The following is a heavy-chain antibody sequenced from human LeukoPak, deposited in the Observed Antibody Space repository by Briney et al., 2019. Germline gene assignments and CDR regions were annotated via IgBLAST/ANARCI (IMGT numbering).Heavy chain of an antibody. CDR3: AKDSAYDSSGYYLYYFDY. CDR1: GFTFSTYS. V-gene: IGHV3-21*04. Sequence: PGGSLRLSCAASGFTFSTYSMNWVRQAPGKGLEWVSSITSSRIYIYYADSVKGRFTISRDNAKNSLYLQMNSLRAEDTAVYYCAKDSAYDSSGYYLYYFDYWGQGTLVTVSS. CDR2: ITSSRIYI. D-gene: IGHD3-22*01. J-gene: IGHJ4*02.